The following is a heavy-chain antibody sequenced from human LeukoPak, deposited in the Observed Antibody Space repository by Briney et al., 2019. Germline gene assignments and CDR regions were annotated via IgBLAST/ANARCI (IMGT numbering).Heavy chain of an antibody. Sequence: QPGRSLRLSCTASGFNFGIYGMHWVRQAPGKGLEWVAVISYDGSNKYYADSVKGRFTISRDNSKNTLYLQMNSLRAEDTAVYYCAKRSSWSHTEYFQHWGQGTLVTVSS. V-gene: IGHV3-30*18. J-gene: IGHJ1*01. CDR1: GFNFGIYG. CDR3: AKRSSWSHTEYFQH. CDR2: ISYDGSNK. D-gene: IGHD6-13*01.